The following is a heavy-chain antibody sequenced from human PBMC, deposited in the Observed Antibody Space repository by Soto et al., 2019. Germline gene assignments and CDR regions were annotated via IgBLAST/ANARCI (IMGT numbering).Heavy chain of an antibody. V-gene: IGHV3-7*03. CDR3: ARAPEGRSADS. Sequence: GGSLRLSCAASGFTFSHYWIIWVRQAPGKGLEWVANIKQDGSGKYYLDSGKGRFTTSRDNAKNSVYLQMNSLRAEDTAVYYCARAPEGRSADSWGQGTLVTVSS. CDR2: IKQDGSGK. CDR1: GFTFSHYW. J-gene: IGHJ5*01.